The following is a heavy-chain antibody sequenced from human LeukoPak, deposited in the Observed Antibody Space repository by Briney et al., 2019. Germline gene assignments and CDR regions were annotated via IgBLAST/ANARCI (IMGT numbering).Heavy chain of an antibody. J-gene: IGHJ4*02. D-gene: IGHD1-26*01. CDR2: IGAYNGNT. CDR1: GYTFTNYA. Sequence: ASVKVSCKASGYTFTNYAVSWVRQAPGQGLEYMGYIGAYNGNTNYAQNLQGRVTMTTDTSTTTVYMELRSLRSDDTAVYYCASQLVGSTTGAVGYWGQGTLVTVSS. CDR3: ASQLVGSTTGAVGY. V-gene: IGHV1-18*01.